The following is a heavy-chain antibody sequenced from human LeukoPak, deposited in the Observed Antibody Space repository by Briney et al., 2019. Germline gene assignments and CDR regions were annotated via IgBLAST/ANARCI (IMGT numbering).Heavy chain of an antibody. J-gene: IGHJ4*02. CDR1: GFTFRNYW. CDR3: ARLHVDIVATTSYYFDY. V-gene: IGHV3-7*01. D-gene: IGHD5-12*01. Sequence: GGSLRLSCVASGFTFRNYWMTWVRQAPGKRLEWVANIKQDGSDIDYVDSVKGRFTISRDNAKNSLYLQMNSLRAEDTAVYYCARLHVDIVATTSYYFDYWGQGTLVTVSS. CDR2: IKQDGSDI.